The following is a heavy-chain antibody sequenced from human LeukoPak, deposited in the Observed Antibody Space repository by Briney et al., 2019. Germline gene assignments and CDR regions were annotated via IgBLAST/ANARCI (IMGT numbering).Heavy chain of an antibody. J-gene: IGHJ4*02. CDR1: GFTFSSYS. CDR3: ARDSLNKDDY. D-gene: IGHD1/OR15-1a*01. V-gene: IGHV3-21*01. Sequence: GGSLRLSCAASGFTFSSYSMNWVRQAPGKGLEWVSSISSSSSYIYFADSVKGRFTISRDNAKNSLYLQMNSLRAEDTAVYYCARDSLNKDDYWGQGTLVTVSS. CDR2: ISSSSSYI.